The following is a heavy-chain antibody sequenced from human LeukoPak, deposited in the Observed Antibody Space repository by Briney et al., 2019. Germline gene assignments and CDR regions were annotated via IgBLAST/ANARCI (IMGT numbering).Heavy chain of an antibody. V-gene: IGHV4-38-2*02. CDR3: ARAPHFFDTSGSRYYFDY. Sequence: SETLSLTCTVSGYSISSGYYWGWIRQPPGKGLEWIGSIYHSGGTYYNPSLKSRVTISVDTSKNQFSLNLSSVTAADTAVYFCARAPHFFDTSGSRYYFDYWGQGALVTVSS. CDR2: IYHSGGT. D-gene: IGHD3-22*01. J-gene: IGHJ4*02. CDR1: GYSISSGYY.